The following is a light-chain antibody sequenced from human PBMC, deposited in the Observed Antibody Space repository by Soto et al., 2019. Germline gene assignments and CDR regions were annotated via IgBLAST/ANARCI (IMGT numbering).Light chain of an antibody. V-gene: IGKV3-20*01. CDR1: RSVSNNY. Sequence: EIVLTQSPGTLSLSPGERATLSCRASRSVSNNYFAWYQQKPGQAPRLLIYGASSRASGTPDRFSGSGSGTDFTLTISRREPEDFAVYYCQQYGSARALTFGGGTKVEIK. J-gene: IGKJ4*01. CDR3: QQYGSARALT. CDR2: GAS.